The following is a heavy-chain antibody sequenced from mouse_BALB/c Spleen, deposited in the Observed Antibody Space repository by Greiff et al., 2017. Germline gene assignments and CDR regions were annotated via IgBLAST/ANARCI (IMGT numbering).Heavy chain of an antibody. CDR3: TKSPLYYGSSPYCFDY. V-gene: IGHV1S81*02. D-gene: IGHD1-1*01. CDR1: GYTFTSYY. J-gene: IGHJ2*01. CDR2: INPSNGGT. Sequence: QVQLQQSGAELVKPGASVKLSCKASGYTFTSYYMYWVKQRPGQGLEWIGEINPSNGGTNFNEKFKSKATLTVAKSSSTAYMQLSSLTSEDSAVYYCTKSPLYYGSSPYCFDYWGQGTTLTVSS.